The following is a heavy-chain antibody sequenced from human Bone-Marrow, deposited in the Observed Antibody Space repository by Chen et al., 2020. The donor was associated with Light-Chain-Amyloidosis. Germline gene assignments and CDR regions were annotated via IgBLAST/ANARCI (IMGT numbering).Heavy chain of an antibody. CDR2: ISGSGGSR. D-gene: IGHD3-9*01. Sequence: EVQLVESGGGLLQRGGSLRLSCAASGFAFSSYAMSWVRQAPGKGLEWVSTISGSGGSRYYGDSVKGRLTISRDNSKNALFLKMNSLRAEDTDVYYWAKDISYDDILPGYPADAFDIWGQGTMVTVSS. J-gene: IGHJ3*02. V-gene: IGHV3-23*04. CDR1: GFAFSSYA. CDR3: AKDISYDDILPGYPADAFDI.